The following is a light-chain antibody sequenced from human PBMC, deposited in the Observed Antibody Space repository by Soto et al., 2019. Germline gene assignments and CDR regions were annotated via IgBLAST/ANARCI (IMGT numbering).Light chain of an antibody. CDR3: QPSSNWPRT. CDR1: QSVSSY. Sequence: EIVLTQSPATLSLSPGERATLSCRASQSVSSYLAWYQQKPGQAPRLLIYDTSDRATGIPARFSGNGSGTDFTLTISSLEPEDSEVYYCQPSSNWPRTFAQGTNVDSK. V-gene: IGKV3-11*01. J-gene: IGKJ1*01. CDR2: DTS.